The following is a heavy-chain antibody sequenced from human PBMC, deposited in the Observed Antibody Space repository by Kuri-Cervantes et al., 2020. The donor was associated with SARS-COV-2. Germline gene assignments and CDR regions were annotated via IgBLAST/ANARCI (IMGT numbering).Heavy chain of an antibody. J-gene: IGHJ6*02. CDR3: ARGSPDSSSWYYYYYGMDV. D-gene: IGHD6-13*01. V-gene: IGHV3-48*02. Sequence: GESLKISCAASGFTFSSYSMNWVRQAPGKGLEWVSYISSSISTIYYADSVKGRFTISRDNAKNSLYLQMNSLRDEDTAVHYCARGSPDSSSWYYYYYGMDVWGQGTTVTVSS. CDR2: ISSSISTI. CDR1: GFTFSSYS.